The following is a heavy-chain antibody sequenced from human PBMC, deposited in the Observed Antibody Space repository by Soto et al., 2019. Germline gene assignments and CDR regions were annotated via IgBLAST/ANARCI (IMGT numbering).Heavy chain of an antibody. D-gene: IGHD3-10*01. J-gene: IGHJ3*02. V-gene: IGHV1-3*01. CDR3: ARHLWFGESDAFDI. Sequence: ASVKVSCKASGYTFTSYAMHLVRQAPGQRLEWMGWINAGNGNTKYSQKFQGRVTMTTDTSTSTAYMELRSLRSDDTAVYYCARHLWFGESDAFDIWGQGTMVTVSS. CDR1: GYTFTSYA. CDR2: INAGNGNT.